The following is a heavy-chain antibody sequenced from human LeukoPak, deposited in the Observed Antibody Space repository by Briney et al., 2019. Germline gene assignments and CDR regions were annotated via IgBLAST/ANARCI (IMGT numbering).Heavy chain of an antibody. CDR2: MYHSGNT. Sequence: PSETLSLTCAVSGYSISSGYYWGCIRQPPGKGLESIGSMYHSGNTYYNPSLKSRVTISIDTSKNQFSLKLSSVTAADTAIYYCARLRGQGFDSWGQGTLVTVSS. CDR3: ARLRGQGFDS. J-gene: IGHJ4*02. V-gene: IGHV4-38-2*01. CDR1: GYSISSGYY.